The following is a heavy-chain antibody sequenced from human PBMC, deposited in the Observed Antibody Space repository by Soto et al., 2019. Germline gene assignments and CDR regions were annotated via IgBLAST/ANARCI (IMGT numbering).Heavy chain of an antibody. J-gene: IGHJ5*02. CDR3: ARLIYDSIAWWLDP. V-gene: IGHV4-31*03. Sequence: QVQLQESGPGLVKPSQTLSLTCTVSGGSISSGGYYWSWIRQHPGKGLEGIGYIYYSGSTYNNPHLKSRVTIAVDTSKNQFSLKLSSVTAADTAVYYCARLIYDSIAWWLDPWGQGTLVTVAS. CDR1: GGSISSGGYY. D-gene: IGHD3-22*01. CDR2: IYYSGST.